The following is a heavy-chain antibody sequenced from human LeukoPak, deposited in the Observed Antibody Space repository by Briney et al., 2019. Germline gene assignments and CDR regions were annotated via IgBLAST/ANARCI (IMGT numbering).Heavy chain of an antibody. V-gene: IGHV3-7*01. J-gene: IGHJ4*01. CDR3: AGDYIWGRLF. CDR1: GFTFSSYW. CDR2: IKQDGSEK. Sequence: GGSLRLSCVASGFTFSSYWMTWVRQAPGKGLEWVANIKQDGSEKYYVDSVKGRFTVSRDNAKNTLFLEMNSLRDEDTAVYYCAGDYIWGRLFWGQGTLVTVSS. D-gene: IGHD3-16*01.